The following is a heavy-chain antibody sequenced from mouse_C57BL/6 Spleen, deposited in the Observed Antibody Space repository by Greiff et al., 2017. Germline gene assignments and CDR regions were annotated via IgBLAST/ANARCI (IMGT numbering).Heavy chain of an antibody. D-gene: IGHD1-2*01. CDR2: IYPGDGDT. CDR1: GYAFSSYW. CDR3: ARDGGGGYFEV. Sequence: VQLQQSGASVKISCTASGYAFSSYWMNWVKQRPGKGLEWIGQIYPGDGDTNYNGKFKGKATLTADKSSSTAYMQLSSLASEDAAVYFCARDGGGGYFEVWGTGTTVTVSS. V-gene: IGHV1-80*01. J-gene: IGHJ1*03.